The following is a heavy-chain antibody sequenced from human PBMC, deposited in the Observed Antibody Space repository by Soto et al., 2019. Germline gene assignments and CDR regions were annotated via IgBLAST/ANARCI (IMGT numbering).Heavy chain of an antibody. V-gene: IGHV3-23*01. CDR2: ISGSGGST. J-gene: IGHJ4*02. D-gene: IGHD5-18*01. Sequence: GGSLRLSCASSGFTFSSYAMSWVRQAPGKGLEWVSAISGSGGSTYYADSVKGRFTISRDNSKNTLYLQMSSVRAEDTAVYYCARVIQGMAPGSSCREYPLDYWGQGTLVTVSS. CDR1: GFTFSSYA. CDR3: ARVIQGMAPGSSCREYPLDY.